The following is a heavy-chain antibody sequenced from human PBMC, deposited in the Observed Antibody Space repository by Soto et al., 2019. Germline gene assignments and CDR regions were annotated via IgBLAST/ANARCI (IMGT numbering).Heavy chain of an antibody. V-gene: IGHV3-53*01. D-gene: IGHD2-15*01. Sequence: EVLLVESGGGLIQPGGSLRLSCAASGLIVSSNCLTWVRQAPGKGLECVSITCSGGTTYYADSVRGRFTISSDSSKPILYLQVRSLRAEDKAVYHCAGRVGTAASLEYWGQGTLVTVSS. CDR1: GLIVSSNC. J-gene: IGHJ4*02. CDR2: TCSGGTT. CDR3: AGRVGTAASLEY.